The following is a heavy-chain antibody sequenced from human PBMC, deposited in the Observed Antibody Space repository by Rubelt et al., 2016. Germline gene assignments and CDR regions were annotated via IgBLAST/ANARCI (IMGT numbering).Heavy chain of an antibody. Sequence: GSGGALVQPGGSLRLSCVASGDTFSKYWMAWVRQAPGKGPEWVANINEDGSEKYYVDSVKGRFTISRDNAQNSLYLQMFSLRAEDTALYYCAKLEYCNGGNCYRLIDYWGQGTLVTVSS. D-gene: IGHD2-15*01. CDR2: INEDGSEK. J-gene: IGHJ4*02. CDR1: GDTFSKYW. V-gene: IGHV3-7*02. CDR3: AKLEYCNGGNCYRLIDY.